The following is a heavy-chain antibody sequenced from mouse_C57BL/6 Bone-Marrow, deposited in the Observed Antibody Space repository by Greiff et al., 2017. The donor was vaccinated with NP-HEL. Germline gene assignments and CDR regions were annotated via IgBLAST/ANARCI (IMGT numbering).Heavy chain of an antibody. V-gene: IGHV2-9-1*01. CDR1: GFSLTSYA. CDR2: IWTGGGT. D-gene: IGHD2-5*01. J-gene: IGHJ1*03. Sequence: VKLQESGPGLVAPSQSLSITCTVSGFSLTSYAISWVRQPPGKGLEWLGVIWTGGGTNYNSALKSRLSISKDNSKSQVFLKMNSLQTDDTARYYCARRNYSNSYWYFDVWGTGTTVTVSS. CDR3: ARRNYSNSYWYFDV.